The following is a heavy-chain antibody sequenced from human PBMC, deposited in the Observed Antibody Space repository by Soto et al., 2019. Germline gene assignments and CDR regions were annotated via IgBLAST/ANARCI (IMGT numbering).Heavy chain of an antibody. CDR3: AKDGYGDRPYYFDY. J-gene: IGHJ4*01. V-gene: IGHV3-23*01. CDR2: IGGRGGST. CDR1: GFTFSTYA. Sequence: EVQLLESGGGLVQPGGSLRLSCAASGFTFSTYALNWVRQAPGKGLEWVSAIGGRGGSTYFEDSVKGRFSISRDSSKNTLYLQMNSLRAEDTAVYYCAKDGYGDRPYYFDYWGHGTLVTVSS. D-gene: IGHD4-17*01.